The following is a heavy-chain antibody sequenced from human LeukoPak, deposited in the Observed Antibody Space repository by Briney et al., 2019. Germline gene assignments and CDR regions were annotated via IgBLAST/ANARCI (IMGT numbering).Heavy chain of an antibody. CDR3: VGAKQWLSFDI. V-gene: IGHV4-59*08. CDR2: YYNSGST. CDR1: GGSTSSNS. D-gene: IGHD3-22*01. Sequence: SETLSLTCTVSGGSTSSNSWSWMRQPPGKGLEWIGTYYNSGSTNYDPSLKSRATISVDTSKNQFSLKLSSVTAADTAVYYCVGAKQWLSFDIWGQGTMVTVSS. J-gene: IGHJ3*02.